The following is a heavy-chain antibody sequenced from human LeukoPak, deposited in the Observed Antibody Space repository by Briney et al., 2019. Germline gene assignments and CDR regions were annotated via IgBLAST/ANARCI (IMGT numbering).Heavy chain of an antibody. CDR3: ARGTDTAMVTFDY. Sequence: SQTLSLTCAVSGGSISSGGYSWSWIRQPPGKGLEWIGEINHSGSTNYNPSLKSRVTISVDTSKNQFSLKLSSVTAADTAVYYCARGTDTAMVTFDYWGQGTLVTVSS. CDR1: GGSISSGGYS. J-gene: IGHJ4*02. V-gene: IGHV4-30-2*01. CDR2: INHSGST. D-gene: IGHD5-18*01.